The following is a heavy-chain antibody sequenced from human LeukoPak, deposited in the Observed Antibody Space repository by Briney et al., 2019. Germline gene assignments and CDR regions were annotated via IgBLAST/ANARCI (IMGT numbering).Heavy chain of an antibody. CDR3: TRGTRSPDY. CDR2: ISHSVTP. CDR1: GGFITSYY. V-gene: IGHV4-59*01. J-gene: IGHJ4*02. Sequence: SETLSLTCTVSGGFITSYYWSWIRKPPGKGLELIGYISHSVTPNYNPSLKSRVSISEDTSKNQFSLKLSSVTAADTAMYYCTRGTRSPDYWGQGTLVTVSS.